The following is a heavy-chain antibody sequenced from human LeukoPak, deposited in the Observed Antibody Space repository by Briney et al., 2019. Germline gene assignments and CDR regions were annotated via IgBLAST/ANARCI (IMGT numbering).Heavy chain of an antibody. D-gene: IGHD2-2*01. V-gene: IGHV1-2*04. CDR1: GYTFTGYY. CDR2: INPNSGGT. J-gene: IGHJ3*02. CDR3: ARDHEGYCSSTSCYGAFDI. Sequence: ASVKVSCKASGYTFTGYYMHWVRQAPGQGLEWMGWINPNSGGTNYAQKFQGWVTMTRDTSISTAYMELSRLRSDDTAVYYCARDHEGYCSSTSCYGAFDIWGQGTMVTVSS.